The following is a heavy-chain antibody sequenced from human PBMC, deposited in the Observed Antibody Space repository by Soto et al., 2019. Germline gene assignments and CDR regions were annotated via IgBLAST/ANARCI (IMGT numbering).Heavy chain of an antibody. CDR2: IHPSGQPI. J-gene: IGHJ3*01. D-gene: IGHD1-26*01. CDR3: ARRASR. V-gene: IGHV3-48*03. CDR1: GFTFISSE. Sequence: WGSLRLSCAASGFTFISSEMYWVRQAPGKGREWVSYIHPSGQPIFYADSVKGRFTISRDNAKNSLYLQMSSLRAEDSAVYYCARRASRWGQGTMVTVSS.